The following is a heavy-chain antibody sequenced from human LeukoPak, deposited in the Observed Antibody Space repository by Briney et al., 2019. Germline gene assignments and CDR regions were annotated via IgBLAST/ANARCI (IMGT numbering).Heavy chain of an antibody. V-gene: IGHV3-74*01. J-gene: IGHJ4*02. D-gene: IGHD6-19*01. CDR1: GSTFSSYW. Sequence: GGSLRLSCAASGSTFSSYWMHCVRQAPGKGLVWVSRTNSDGSSTSYAGSVKGRFAISRDNATNTLYLQMNSLRAEDTAVYYCARGAVAGNFDYWGQGTLVTVSS. CDR3: ARGAVAGNFDY. CDR2: TNSDGSST.